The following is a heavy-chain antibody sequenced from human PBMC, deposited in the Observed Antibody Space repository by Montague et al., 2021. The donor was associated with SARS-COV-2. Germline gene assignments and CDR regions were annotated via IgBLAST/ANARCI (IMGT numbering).Heavy chain of an antibody. CDR1: GVFVLRRC. CDR2: LHYDGNT. CDR3: ARLESSWWFFDY. D-gene: IGHD2-8*02. J-gene: IGHJ4*02. Sequence: SETLSLTCTVSGVFVLRRCSEELTPAPQTLLECIWRLHYDGNTYYNPSLTSRVTISMDTSESQFSLKMTSVTAADTAVYYCARLESSWWFFDYWGQGTLVAGSS. V-gene: IGHV4-59*05.